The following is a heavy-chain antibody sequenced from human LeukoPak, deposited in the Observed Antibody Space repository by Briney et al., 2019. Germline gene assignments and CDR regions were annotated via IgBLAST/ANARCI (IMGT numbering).Heavy chain of an antibody. CDR1: GFTFSSYA. V-gene: IGHV3-23*01. CDR2: ICCCGGRI. Sequence: PGGSLRLSCAASGFTFSSYAMRCVPQAPGKGLVGVSAICCCGGRIYYAASVKGRFTISRDNSKNTLYLQMNSLRAEDTAVYYCAKDRSSGYYQLDAFDIWGQGTMVTVSS. J-gene: IGHJ3*02. CDR3: AKDRSSGYYQLDAFDI. D-gene: IGHD3-22*01.